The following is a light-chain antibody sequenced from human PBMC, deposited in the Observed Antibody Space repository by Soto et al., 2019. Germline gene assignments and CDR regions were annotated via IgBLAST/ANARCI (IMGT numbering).Light chain of an antibody. CDR1: SGHIDYI. Sequence: QPVLTQSSSASASLGSSVKLTCTLSSGHIDYIIAWHQQQPGKAPRCLMKVDRSGSYNKGSGVPDRFSGSSSGADRYLTISNLQSEDEADYYCETWDSNTRVFGGGTKLTVL. CDR3: ETWDSNTRV. V-gene: IGLV4-60*03. J-gene: IGLJ3*02. CDR2: VDRSGSY.